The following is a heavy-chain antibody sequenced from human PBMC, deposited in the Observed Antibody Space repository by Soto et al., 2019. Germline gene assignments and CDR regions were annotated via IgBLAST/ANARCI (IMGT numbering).Heavy chain of an antibody. CDR1: GYTFTSYD. D-gene: IGHD3-9*01. J-gene: IGHJ3*02. V-gene: IGHV1-8*01. Sequence: ASVKVSCKASGYTFTSYDINWVRQATGQGLEWMGWMNPNSGNTGYAQKFQGRVTMTRNTSISTAYMELSSLRSEDTAVYYCARAVYDILTGPDAFDIWRQGTMVTVSS. CDR2: MNPNSGNT. CDR3: ARAVYDILTGPDAFDI.